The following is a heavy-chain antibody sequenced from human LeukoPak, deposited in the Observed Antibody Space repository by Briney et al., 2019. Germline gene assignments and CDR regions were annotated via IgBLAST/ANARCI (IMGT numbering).Heavy chain of an antibody. J-gene: IGHJ4*02. CDR1: GFTFRNCA. V-gene: IGHV3-23*01. Sequence: TGGSLRLSCAASGFTFRNCAMSWVRQAPGKGLEWVSGISGTGYNTYYADSVKGRFTISRDNSKNTLYLQMNSLGAEDTDVYYCAKRGSGSLFYFDYWGQRTLVTVSS. CDR3: AKRGSGSLFYFDY. D-gene: IGHD3-10*01. CDR2: ISGTGYNT.